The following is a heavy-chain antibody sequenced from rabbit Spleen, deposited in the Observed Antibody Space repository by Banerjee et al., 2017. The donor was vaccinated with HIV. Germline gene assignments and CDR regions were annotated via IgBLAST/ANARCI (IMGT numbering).Heavy chain of an antibody. CDR2: IYTGRGGT. V-gene: IGHV1S7*01. J-gene: IGHJ3*01. D-gene: IGHD8-1*01. CDR1: GFDFSSYS. CDR3: ARDTGSSFSSYGMDL. Sequence: QLEETGGGLVQPGGSLTLSCKTSGFDFSSYSMSWVRQAPGKGLEWIGAIYTGRGGTDYANWVNGRFTISSDNAQYTVDLQMNSLTAADTAPYFCARDTGSSFSSYGMDLWGQGTLVTVS.